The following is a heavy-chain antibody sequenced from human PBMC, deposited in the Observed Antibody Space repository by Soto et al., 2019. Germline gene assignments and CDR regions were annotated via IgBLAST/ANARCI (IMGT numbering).Heavy chain of an antibody. V-gene: IGHV4-34*01. Sequence: SETLSLTCAVYGGSFIGYYWSWSRQPPGKGLEWIGEINHSGSTNYNPSLKSRVTISVDTSKNQFSLKLSSVTAADTAVYYCARVKSSSWYRGWFDPWGQGTLVTVSS. J-gene: IGHJ5*02. D-gene: IGHD6-13*01. CDR2: INHSGST. CDR1: GGSFIGYY. CDR3: ARVKSSSWYRGWFDP.